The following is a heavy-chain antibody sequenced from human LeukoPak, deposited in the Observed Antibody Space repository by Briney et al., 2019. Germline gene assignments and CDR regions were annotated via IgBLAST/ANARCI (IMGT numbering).Heavy chain of an antibody. D-gene: IGHD5-18*01. CDR1: GGSVSSGSYY. Sequence: SETLSLTCTVSGGSVSSGSYYWSWIRQPPGKGLEWIGYIYYSGSTNYNPSLKSRVTISVDTSENQFSLKLSSVTAADTAVYYCAREREERGYSYGYNYWGQGTLVTVSS. V-gene: IGHV4-61*01. J-gene: IGHJ4*02. CDR3: AREREERGYSYGYNY. CDR2: IYYSGST.